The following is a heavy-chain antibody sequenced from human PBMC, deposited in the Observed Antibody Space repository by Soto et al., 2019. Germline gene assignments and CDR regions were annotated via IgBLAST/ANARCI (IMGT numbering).Heavy chain of an antibody. CDR1: GYTFTSYA. J-gene: IGHJ3*02. CDR2: INAGNGNT. CDR3: ARGYCSGGSCYDPGAFDI. V-gene: IGHV1-3*01. D-gene: IGHD2-15*01. Sequence: ASVKVSCKASGYTFTSYAMRWVRQAPGQRLEWMGWINAGNGNTKYSQKFQGRVTITRDTSASTAYMELSSLRSEDTAVYYCARGYCSGGSCYDPGAFDIWGQGTMVTVSS.